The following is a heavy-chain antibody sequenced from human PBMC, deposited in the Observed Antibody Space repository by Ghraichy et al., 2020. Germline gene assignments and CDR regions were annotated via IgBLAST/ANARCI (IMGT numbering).Heavy chain of an antibody. CDR3: AKDASSSSWYLSYFDY. Sequence: GESLNISCAASGFTFSSYAMSWVRQAPGKGLEWVSAISGSGGSTYYADSVKGRFTISRDNSKNTLYLQMNSLRAEDTAVYYCAKDASSSSWYLSYFDYWGQGTLVTVSS. J-gene: IGHJ4*02. CDR1: GFTFSSYA. V-gene: IGHV3-23*01. CDR2: ISGSGGST. D-gene: IGHD6-13*01.